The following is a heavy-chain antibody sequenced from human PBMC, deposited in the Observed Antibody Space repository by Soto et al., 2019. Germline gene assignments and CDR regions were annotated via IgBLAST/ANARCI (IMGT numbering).Heavy chain of an antibody. CDR3: ARDNGEHFDY. V-gene: IGHV4-31*03. CDR1: GGSISSGGYY. Sequence: SETLSLTCTVSGGSISSGGYYWSWIRQHPGKGLEWIGYIYYSGSTYYNPSLKSRVTISVDTSKNQFSLKLSSVTAADTAVYYCARDNGEHFDYWGQGTLVTVSS. CDR2: IYYSGST. D-gene: IGHD4-17*01. J-gene: IGHJ4*02.